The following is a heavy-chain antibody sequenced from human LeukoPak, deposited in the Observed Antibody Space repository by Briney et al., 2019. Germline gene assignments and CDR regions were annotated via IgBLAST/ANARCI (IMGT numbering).Heavy chain of an antibody. CDR2: IYYSGST. J-gene: IGHJ6*03. CDR1: GDSISTSSYY. CDR3: AREHCSGGSCYSIYYYYYMDV. Sequence: SETLSLTCSVSGDSISTSSYYWGWIRQPPGKGLEWIGTIYYSGSTYYNPSLTSRVTISVDTSKNQFSLKLSSVTAADTAVYYCAREHCSGGSCYSIYYYYYMDVWGKGTTVTVSS. D-gene: IGHD2-15*01. V-gene: IGHV4-39*07.